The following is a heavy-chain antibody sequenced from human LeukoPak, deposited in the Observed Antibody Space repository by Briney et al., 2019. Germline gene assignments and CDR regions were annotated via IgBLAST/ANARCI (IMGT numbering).Heavy chain of an antibody. CDR3: ATDGLVGATPPAFDY. J-gene: IGHJ4*02. Sequence: GASVKVSCKVSGYTPTELSMHWVRQAPGKGLEWMGGFDPEDGETIYAQKFQGRVTMTEDTSTDTAYMELSSLRSEDMAVYYCATDGLVGATPPAFDYWGQGTLVTVSS. CDR1: GYTPTELS. CDR2: FDPEDGET. V-gene: IGHV1-24*01. D-gene: IGHD1-26*01.